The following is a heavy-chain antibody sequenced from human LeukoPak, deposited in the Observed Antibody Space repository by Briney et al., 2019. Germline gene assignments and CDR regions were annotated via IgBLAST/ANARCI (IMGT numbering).Heavy chain of an antibody. Sequence: SETLSLTCTVSGGSISSYYWSWIRQPPGKGLEWIGYINTSGSTNYNPSLKSRVTISVDTSKNQFSLKLSSVTAADTAVYYCARHQDPAADFDYWGQGTLVTVSS. V-gene: IGHV4-4*09. D-gene: IGHD6-13*01. CDR1: GGSISSYY. J-gene: IGHJ4*02. CDR3: ARHQDPAADFDY. CDR2: INTSGST.